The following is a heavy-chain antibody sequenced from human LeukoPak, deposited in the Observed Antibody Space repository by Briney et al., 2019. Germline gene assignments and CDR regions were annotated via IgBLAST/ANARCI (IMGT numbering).Heavy chain of an antibody. J-gene: IGHJ4*02. Sequence: PGGSLRLSCAASGFTFSSYSMNWVHQAPGKGLEWVSSISSSSSYIYYADSVKGRFTISRDNAKNSLYLQMNSLRAEDTAVYYCARSSSWSHFDYWGQGTLVTVSS. V-gene: IGHV3-21*01. CDR2: ISSSSSYI. CDR3: ARSSSWSHFDY. D-gene: IGHD6-13*01. CDR1: GFTFSSYS.